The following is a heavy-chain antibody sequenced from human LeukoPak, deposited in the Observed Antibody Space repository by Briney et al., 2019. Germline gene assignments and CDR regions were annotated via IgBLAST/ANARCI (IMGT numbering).Heavy chain of an antibody. J-gene: IGHJ6*02. Sequence: GGSLRLSCAASGFTFSSYAMSWVRQAPGKGLEWVSAISGSGGSTYYADSVKGRFTISRDNSKNTLYLQMNSLRAEDTAVYYCAKGGGSSWSRYYYGMDVWGQGTTVTVSS. CDR1: GFTFSSYA. CDR2: ISGSGGST. D-gene: IGHD6-13*01. CDR3: AKGGGSSWSRYYYGMDV. V-gene: IGHV3-23*01.